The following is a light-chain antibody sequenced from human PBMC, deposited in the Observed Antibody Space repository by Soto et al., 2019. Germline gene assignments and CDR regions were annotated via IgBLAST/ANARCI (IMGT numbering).Light chain of an antibody. V-gene: IGKV1-39*01. J-gene: IGKJ2*01. CDR1: QTISTH. Sequence: DIQMTQSPSSLSASVRDRVTITCRASQTISTHLNWYQQKPGKTPKLLIYAASTLQSGLPSRFSGSGSGTDITLTINSLHPEEFATYYGQQCLSNPYTFGQGQKLEIK. CDR3: QQCLSNPYT. CDR2: AAS.